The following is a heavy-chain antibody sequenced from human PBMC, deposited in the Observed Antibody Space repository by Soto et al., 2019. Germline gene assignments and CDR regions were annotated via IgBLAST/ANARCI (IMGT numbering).Heavy chain of an antibody. CDR3: ASMGTYGIQHAY. Sequence: QVQLVESGGGVVQPGRSLRLSCAASGFTFSSYAMHWVRQAPGKGLEWVAVISYDGSNKYYADSVKGRFTISRDNSKNTLYLQMNSLRAEDTAVYYCASMGTYGIQHAYWGQGTLVTVSS. CDR2: ISYDGSNK. V-gene: IGHV3-30-3*01. D-gene: IGHD3-10*01. J-gene: IGHJ4*02. CDR1: GFTFSSYA.